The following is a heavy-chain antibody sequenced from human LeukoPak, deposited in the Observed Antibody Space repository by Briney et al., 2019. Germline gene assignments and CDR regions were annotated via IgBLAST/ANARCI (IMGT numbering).Heavy chain of an antibody. Sequence: PSETLSLTCTVSGGSISSSSYYWGWIRQPPGKGLEWIGYIYYSGSTYYNPSLKSRVTISVDTSKNQFSLKLSSVTAADTAVYYCASQTYYYESNWFDPWGQGTLVTVSS. J-gene: IGHJ5*02. D-gene: IGHD3-22*01. CDR3: ASQTYYYESNWFDP. CDR1: GGSISSSSYY. V-gene: IGHV4-31*03. CDR2: IYYSGST.